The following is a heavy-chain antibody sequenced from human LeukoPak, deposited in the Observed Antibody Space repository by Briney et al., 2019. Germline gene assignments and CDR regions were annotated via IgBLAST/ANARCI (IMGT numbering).Heavy chain of an antibody. D-gene: IGHD3-9*01. Sequence: NPSETLSLTCAVYGGSFSGYYWSWIRQPPGKGLEWIGEINHSGSTNYNPSLKSRVTISVDTSKNQFSLKLSSVTAADTAVYYCAREGSGGTIYYFDYWGQGTLVTVSS. J-gene: IGHJ4*02. V-gene: IGHV4-34*01. CDR3: AREGSGGTIYYFDY. CDR1: GGSFSGYY. CDR2: INHSGST.